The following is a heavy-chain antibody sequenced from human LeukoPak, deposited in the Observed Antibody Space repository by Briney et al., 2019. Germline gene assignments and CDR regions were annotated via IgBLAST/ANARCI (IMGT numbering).Heavy chain of an antibody. V-gene: IGHV3-21*01. CDR3: ARARWEVGATDFDY. D-gene: IGHD1-26*01. Sequence: GGSLRLSCAASGFTFSSYSMNWVRQAPGKGLEWVSSISSSGSYIYYADSVKGGLTISRDNAKNSLYLQMNSLRAEDTAVYYCARARWEVGATDFDYWGQGTLVTVSS. CDR2: ISSSGSYI. J-gene: IGHJ4*02. CDR1: GFTFSSYS.